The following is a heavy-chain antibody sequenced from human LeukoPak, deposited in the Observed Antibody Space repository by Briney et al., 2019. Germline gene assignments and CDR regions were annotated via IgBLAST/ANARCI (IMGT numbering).Heavy chain of an antibody. V-gene: IGHV5-51*01. CDR3: ARQGRWLQLPIDY. D-gene: IGHD5-12*01. J-gene: IGHJ4*02. CDR1: GYSFTSYW. CDR2: IYPGDSDT. Sequence: GESLKISCKGSGYSFTSYWIGWVRQMPGEGLEWMGIIYPGDSDTRYSPSFQGQVTISADKSISTAYLQWSSLKASDTAMYYCARQGRWLQLPIDYWGQGTLVTVSS.